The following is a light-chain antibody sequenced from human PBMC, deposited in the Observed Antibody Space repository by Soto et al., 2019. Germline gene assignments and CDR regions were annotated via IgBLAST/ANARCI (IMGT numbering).Light chain of an antibody. CDR2: GAS. CDR1: QSVSNK. CDR3: QQYNDWSPGT. J-gene: IGKJ4*01. V-gene: IGKV3-15*01. Sequence: EIVSTESAVMPTLFTDQRPTLYCGASQSVSNKLVWYQQRPGQAPRLLIYGASTRATGIPARFSGSGSGTEFTPTISSRQSEDFAVYYYQQYNDWSPGTFGGGTKVDIK.